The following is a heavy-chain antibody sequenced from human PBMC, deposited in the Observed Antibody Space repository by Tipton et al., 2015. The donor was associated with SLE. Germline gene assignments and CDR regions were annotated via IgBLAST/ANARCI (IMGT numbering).Heavy chain of an antibody. D-gene: IGHD1-14*01. CDR2: ISYDGSNK. V-gene: IGHV3-30*18. Sequence: SLRLSCAASGFTFSSYAMSWVRRAPGKGLEWVAVISYDGSNKYYADSVKGRFTISRDNSKNTLYLQMNSLRAEDTAVYYCAEVGPGDYWGQGTLVTVSS. CDR1: GFTFSSYA. CDR3: AEVGPGDY. J-gene: IGHJ4*02.